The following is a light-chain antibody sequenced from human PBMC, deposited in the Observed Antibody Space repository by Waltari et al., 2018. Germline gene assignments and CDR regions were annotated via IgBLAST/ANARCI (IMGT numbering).Light chain of an antibody. CDR2: WAC. V-gene: IGKV4-1*01. J-gene: IGKJ4*01. CDR3: QQYYSTPFT. Sequence: DIVMTQSPDSLAVSLGERATINCKSTQSILYSSNNKNDLAWYQQNPGQSPKLRFYWACTRESGVPDRFSGSGSGTDFTLTISSLQTEDVAVYYCQQYYSTPFTFGGGTKVEIK. CDR1: QSILYSSNNKND.